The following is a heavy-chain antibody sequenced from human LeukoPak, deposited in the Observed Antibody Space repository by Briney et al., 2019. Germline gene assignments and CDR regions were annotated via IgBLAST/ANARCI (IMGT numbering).Heavy chain of an antibody. CDR2: ISGSGGST. D-gene: IGHD2-15*01. V-gene: IGHV3-23*01. Sequence: PGGSLRLSCAASGFTFSSYAMSWVRQAPGKGLEWVSAISGSGGSTYYADSVKGRFTISRDNSKNTLYLQMNSLRAEDTAVYYCAEYCSAASCYSGFDYWGQGTLVTVSS. CDR1: GFTFSSYA. CDR3: AEYCSAASCYSGFDY. J-gene: IGHJ4*02.